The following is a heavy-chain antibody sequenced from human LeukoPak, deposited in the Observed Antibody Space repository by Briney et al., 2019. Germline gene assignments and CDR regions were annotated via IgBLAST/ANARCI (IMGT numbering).Heavy chain of an antibody. J-gene: IGHJ4*02. CDR1: RFTFSSYS. CDR2: ISSQGSYI. V-gene: IGHV3-21*04. CDR3: ARVGIYGDYNRYFDY. Sequence: GGSLRLSCAASRFTFSSYSMNWVRQAPGKGLEWVSSISSQGSYIFYADSVKGRFTISRDNAKNSLYLQMNSLRAEDTALYYCARVGIYGDYNRYFDYWGQGTLVTVSS. D-gene: IGHD4-17*01.